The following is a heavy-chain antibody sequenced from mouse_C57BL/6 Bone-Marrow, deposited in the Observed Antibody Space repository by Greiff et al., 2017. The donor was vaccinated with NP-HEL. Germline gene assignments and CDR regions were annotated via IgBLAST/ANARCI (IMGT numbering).Heavy chain of an antibody. CDR3: ARREFLYYYGSRGYFDV. CDR2: ISSGGSYT. CDR1: GFTFSSYG. Sequence: EVQGVESGGDLVKPGGSLKLSCAASGFTFSSYGMSWVRQTPDTRLEWVATISSGGSYTSSPDSVKGRFTISRDNAKNTLYLQMSSLKSEDTAMYYCARREFLYYYGSRGYFDVWGTGTTVTVSS. V-gene: IGHV5-6*01. J-gene: IGHJ1*03. D-gene: IGHD1-1*01.